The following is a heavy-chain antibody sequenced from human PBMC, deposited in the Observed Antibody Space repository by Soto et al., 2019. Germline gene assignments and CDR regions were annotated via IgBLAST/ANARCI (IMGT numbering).Heavy chain of an antibody. CDR2: LKWNGDNV. J-gene: IGHJ4*02. D-gene: IGHD2-21*02. CDR3: AKDGGHCSGVDCFFDT. Sequence: EVQLVESGGGLVQPGRSLRLSCAASGFNFDAYAMHWVRQAPGKGLEWVSGLKWNGDNVGYAVSVRGRFTISRDNAKNSLYLQMNSLRVEDTAFYYCAKDGGHCSGVDCFFDTWGQGTLVTVSS. V-gene: IGHV3-9*01. CDR1: GFNFDAYA.